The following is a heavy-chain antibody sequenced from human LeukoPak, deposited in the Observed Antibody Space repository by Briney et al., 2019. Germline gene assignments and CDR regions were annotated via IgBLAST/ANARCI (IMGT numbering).Heavy chain of an antibody. CDR2: IIPILGIA. Sequence: ASVKVSCKASGGTFSSYTISWVRQAPGQGLEWMGRIIPILGIANYAQKFQGRVTMTRDTSTSTVYMELSSLRSEDTAVYYCAVMVTLGYWGQGTLVTVSS. CDR1: GGTFSSYT. D-gene: IGHD5-18*01. V-gene: IGHV1-69*02. J-gene: IGHJ4*02. CDR3: AVMVTLGY.